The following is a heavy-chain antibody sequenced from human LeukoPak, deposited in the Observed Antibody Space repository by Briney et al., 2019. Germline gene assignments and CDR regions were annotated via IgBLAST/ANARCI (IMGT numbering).Heavy chain of an antibody. J-gene: IGHJ4*02. CDR2: ISSSSSYI. CDR1: GFTFSSYR. CDR3: ARGPLGYYDSSGYPYYFDY. D-gene: IGHD3-22*01. Sequence: GGSLRLSCAASGFTFSSYRMNWVRQAPGKGLEWVSSISSSSSYIYYADSVKGRFTISRDNAKSSLYLQMNSLRAEDTAVYYCARGPLGYYDSSGYPYYFDYWGQGTLVTVSS. V-gene: IGHV3-21*01.